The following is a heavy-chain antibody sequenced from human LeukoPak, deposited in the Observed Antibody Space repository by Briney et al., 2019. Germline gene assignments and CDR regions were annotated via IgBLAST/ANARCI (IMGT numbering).Heavy chain of an antibody. CDR1: GGSISSYY. J-gene: IGHJ4*02. V-gene: IGHV4-59*08. D-gene: IGHD2-15*01. CDR2: IYYSGST. CDR3: ARLGYCSDGSRLGADY. Sequence: SETLSLTCTVSGGSISSYYWSWIRQPPGKGLEWIGYIYYSGSTNYNPSLKSRVTISVDTSKNQFSLKLSSVTAADTAVYYCARLGYCSDGSRLGADYWGQGTLVTVSS.